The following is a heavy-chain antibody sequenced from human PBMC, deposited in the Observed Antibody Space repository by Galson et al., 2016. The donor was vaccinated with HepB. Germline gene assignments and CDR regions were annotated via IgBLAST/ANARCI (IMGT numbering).Heavy chain of an antibody. CDR2: ISSSASSM. Sequence: SLRLSCAASGFTFNDYYMSWIRQAPGRGLEWISYISSSASSMYYTDSVKGRFTVSRDNGKNSLYLQMNSLRAEDSAVYYCARVPSVAGALPGWHIDLWGRARWSLSPQ. D-gene: IGHD6-19*01. CDR3: ARVPSVAGALPGWHIDL. CDR1: GFTFNDYY. J-gene: IGHJ2*01. V-gene: IGHV3-11*01.